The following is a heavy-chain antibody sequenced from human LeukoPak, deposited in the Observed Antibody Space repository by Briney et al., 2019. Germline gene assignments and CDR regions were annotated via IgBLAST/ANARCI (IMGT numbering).Heavy chain of an antibody. CDR2: INPSGGST. V-gene: IGHV1-46*01. Sequence: ASVKVSCKASGYTFTSYYMHWVRQAPGQGLEWMGIINPSGGSTSYAQKFQGRVTMTRDMSTSTVYMELSSLRSEDTAVYYCARGVATLPHYYYYYYMDVWGKGTTVTVSS. CDR1: GYTFTSYY. CDR3: ARGVATLPHYYYYYYMDV. J-gene: IGHJ6*03. D-gene: IGHD5-12*01.